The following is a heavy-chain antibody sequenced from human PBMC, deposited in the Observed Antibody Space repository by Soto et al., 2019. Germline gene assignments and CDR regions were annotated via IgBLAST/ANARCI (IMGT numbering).Heavy chain of an antibody. Sequence: ASVKVSCKASGYTFTSYYMHWVRQAPGQGLEWMGIINPSGGSTSYAQKFQGRVTMTRDTSTSTVYMELSSLRSEDTAVYYCARDDGYYDFWSGSRTYNWFDPWGQGTLVTVSS. CDR1: GYTFTSYY. CDR2: INPSGGST. CDR3: ARDDGYYDFWSGSRTYNWFDP. D-gene: IGHD3-3*01. J-gene: IGHJ5*02. V-gene: IGHV1-46*01.